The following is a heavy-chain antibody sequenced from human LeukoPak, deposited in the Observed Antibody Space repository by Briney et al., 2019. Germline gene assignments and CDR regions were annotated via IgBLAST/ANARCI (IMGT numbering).Heavy chain of an antibody. V-gene: IGHV1-24*01. Sequence: ASVKVSCKVSGYTLTELSMHWVRQAPGKGLEWMGGFDPEDGETIYAQKFQGRVTMTEDTSTDTAYMELSSLRSEDTAAYYCATVGTQYSWNRDAFDIWGQGTMVTVSS. CDR3: ATVGTQYSWNRDAFDI. J-gene: IGHJ3*02. CDR1: GYTLTELS. CDR2: FDPEDGET. D-gene: IGHD1-20*01.